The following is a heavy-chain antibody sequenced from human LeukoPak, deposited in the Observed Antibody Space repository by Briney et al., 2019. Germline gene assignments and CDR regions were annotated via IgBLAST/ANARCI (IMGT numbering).Heavy chain of an antibody. CDR2: ISVSGDNT. D-gene: IGHD1-1*01. Sequence: PGGSLRLSCAASGFTFSDYYMSWIRQAPGKGLEWVSAISVSGDNTYYADSVKGRFTISRDNSKNTLYLQMNDLRAEDTALYYCARCTTWNTHYPLDSWGQGTLVTVSS. V-gene: IGHV3-23*01. CDR1: GFTFSDYY. J-gene: IGHJ5*01. CDR3: ARCTTWNTHYPLDS.